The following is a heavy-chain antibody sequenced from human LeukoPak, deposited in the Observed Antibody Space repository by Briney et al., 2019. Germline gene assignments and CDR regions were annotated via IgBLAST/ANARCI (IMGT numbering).Heavy chain of an antibody. CDR1: GFTFSSYS. V-gene: IGHV3-21*01. CDR2: ISSSSSYI. CDR3: ARRYDFWSGYTDY. J-gene: IGHJ4*02. Sequence: GGSLRLSCAASGFTFSSYSMNWVRQAPGKGLEWVLSISSSSSYIYYADSVKGRFTISRDNAKNSLYLQMNSLRAEDTAVYYCARRYDFWSGYTDYWGQGTLVTASS. D-gene: IGHD3-3*01.